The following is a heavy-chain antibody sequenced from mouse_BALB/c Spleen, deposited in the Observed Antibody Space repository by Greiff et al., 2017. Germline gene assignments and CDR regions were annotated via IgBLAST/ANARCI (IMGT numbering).Heavy chain of an antibody. CDR3: TRSGYYGSWYFDV. CDR1: GYTFTSYW. D-gene: IGHD1-1*01. J-gene: IGHJ1*01. V-gene: IGHV1S22*01. CDR2: IYPGSGST. Sequence: LQQPGSELVRPGASVKLSCKASGYTFTSYWMHWVKQRHGQGLEWIGNIYPGSGSTNYDEKFKSKGTLTVDTSSSTAYMHLSSLTSEDSAVYYCTRSGYYGSWYFDVWGAGTTVTVSS.